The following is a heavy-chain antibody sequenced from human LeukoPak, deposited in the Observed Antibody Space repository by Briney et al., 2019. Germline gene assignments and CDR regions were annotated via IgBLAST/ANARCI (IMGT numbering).Heavy chain of an antibody. CDR3: ARLEVAATHYYYYYMDV. Sequence: ASVKVSCKASGSTLTSYDINWVRQATGQGLEWMGWMNPNSGNTGYAQKFQGRVTITRNTSISTAYMELSSLRSEDTAVYYCARLEVAATHYYYYYMDVWGKGTTVTVSS. CDR2: MNPNSGNT. J-gene: IGHJ6*03. V-gene: IGHV1-8*03. D-gene: IGHD2-15*01. CDR1: GSTLTSYD.